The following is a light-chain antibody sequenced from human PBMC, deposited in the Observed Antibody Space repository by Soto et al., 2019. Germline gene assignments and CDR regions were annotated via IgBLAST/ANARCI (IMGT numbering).Light chain of an antibody. CDR1: QSVSST. Sequence: EIVMTQSPATLSVSPGERATLSCGASQSVSSTLAWYQHKPGQAPRLLISGASTRATGIPARFSGSGSGTDFTLTISSLQSEDFAVYYCQQYNSWPLTFGGGTKVDIK. J-gene: IGKJ4*01. V-gene: IGKV3-15*01. CDR2: GAS. CDR3: QQYNSWPLT.